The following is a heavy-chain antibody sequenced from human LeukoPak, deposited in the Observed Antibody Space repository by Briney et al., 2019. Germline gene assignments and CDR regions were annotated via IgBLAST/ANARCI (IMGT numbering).Heavy chain of an antibody. J-gene: IGHJ4*02. CDR1: GFTFSSYA. V-gene: IGHV3-30-3*01. CDR2: ISYDGSNK. CDR3: ARRKDFDY. Sequence: GGSLRLSCAASGFTFSSYAMHWVGQAPGKGLEGVAVISYDGSNKYYADSVKGRFTISRDNSKNTLYLQMNSLRAEDTAVYYCARRKDFDYWGQGTLVTVSS.